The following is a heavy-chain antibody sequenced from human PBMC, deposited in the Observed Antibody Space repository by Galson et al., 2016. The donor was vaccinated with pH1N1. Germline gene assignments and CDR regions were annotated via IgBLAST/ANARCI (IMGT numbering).Heavy chain of an antibody. V-gene: IGHV5-51*01. CDR1: GYSFSSHW. D-gene: IGHD6-19*01. CDR3: ARRSAVAGVDY. Sequence: QSGAEVKKPGESLKISCQGSGYSFSSHWIGWVRQMPGKGLEWMGIIYPGVSDTKYSPSFQGQVTFSADKSSNTAYVQWNSLKTSDTAMYFCARRSAVAGVDYWGQGTLVTVSS. J-gene: IGHJ4*02. CDR2: IYPGVSDT.